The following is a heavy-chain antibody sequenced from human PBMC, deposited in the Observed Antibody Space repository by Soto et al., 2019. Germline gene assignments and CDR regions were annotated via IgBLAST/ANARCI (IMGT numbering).Heavy chain of an antibody. CDR1: GFTFSSYA. Sequence: QVQLVESGGGVVQPGRSLRLSCAASGFTFSSYAMHWVRQAPGKGLVWVAVISYDGSNKYYADSVKGRFTISRDNSKNTLYLQMHSLRAEDTAVYYCARAIEWSSSSVGYYYGMDVWGQGTTVSVCS. CDR3: ARAIEWSSSSVGYYYGMDV. D-gene: IGHD6-6*01. V-gene: IGHV3-30-3*01. CDR2: ISYDGSNK. J-gene: IGHJ6*02.